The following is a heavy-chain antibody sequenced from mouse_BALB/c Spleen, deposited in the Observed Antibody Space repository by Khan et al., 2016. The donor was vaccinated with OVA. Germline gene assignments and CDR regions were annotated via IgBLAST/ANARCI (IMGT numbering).Heavy chain of an antibody. CDR2: ISYSGST. CDR1: GYSITSDYA. J-gene: IGHJ4*01. D-gene: IGHD2-3*01. V-gene: IGHV3-2*02. Sequence: QLEESGPGLVKPSQSLSLTCTVTGYSITSDYAWNWIRQFPGNKLEWMGYISYSGSTNYSPSLKSRISITRDTSKNQFFLQLNSVTTEDTVTYYCARDGSRYNYAMDYWGQGTAVTVSS. CDR3: ARDGSRYNYAMDY.